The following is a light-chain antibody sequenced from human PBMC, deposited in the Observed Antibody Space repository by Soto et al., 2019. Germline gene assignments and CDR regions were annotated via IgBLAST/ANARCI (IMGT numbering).Light chain of an antibody. CDR2: GAS. J-gene: IGKJ4*01. CDR1: QSVSSSY. CDR3: QQYGSSHRT. Sequence: EIVLTQSPGTLSLSPGERATLSCRASQSVSSSYLAWYQQQPGQAPRLLIYGASSRATGIPDRFSGSGSETDLTLTISSLEPEDCAVYYCQQYGSSHRTFGGGTKVEIK. V-gene: IGKV3-20*01.